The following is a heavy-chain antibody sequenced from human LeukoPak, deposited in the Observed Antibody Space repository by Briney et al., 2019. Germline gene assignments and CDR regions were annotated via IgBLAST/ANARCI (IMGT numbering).Heavy chain of an antibody. D-gene: IGHD2-8*01. V-gene: IGHV3-23*01. Sequence: GGSLRLSCAASGFTFSSYAMSWVRQAPGKGLEWVSAISGSGGSTYYADSVKGRFTISRDNSKNTLYLQMNNLKTEDTAVYYCARRDCTSFKCYSFDYWGQGILVTLSS. CDR2: ISGSGGST. J-gene: IGHJ4*02. CDR3: ARRDCTSFKCYSFDY. CDR1: GFTFSSYA.